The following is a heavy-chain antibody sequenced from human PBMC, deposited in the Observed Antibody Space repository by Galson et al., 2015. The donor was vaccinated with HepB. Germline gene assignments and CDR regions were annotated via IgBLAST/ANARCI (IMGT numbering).Heavy chain of an antibody. Sequence: SLRLSCAASGFTFSSYSMNWVRQAPGKGLEWVSSISSSSSYIYYADSVKGRFTISRDNAKNSLYLQMNSLRAEDTAVYYCARGLVVVVAATTFFDYWGQGTLVTVSS. CDR3: ARGLVVVVAATTFFDY. D-gene: IGHD2-15*01. CDR1: GFTFSSYS. V-gene: IGHV3-21*01. J-gene: IGHJ4*02. CDR2: ISSSSSYI.